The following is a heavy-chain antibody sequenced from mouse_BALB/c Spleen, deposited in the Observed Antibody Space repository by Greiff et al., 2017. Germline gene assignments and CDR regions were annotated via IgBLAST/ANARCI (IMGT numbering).Heavy chain of an antibody. CDR3: TRITTATFDY. Sequence: QVQLKQPGAELVKPGASVKLSCKASGYTFTSYYMYWVKQRPGQGLEWIGGMNPSNGGTNFNEKFKSKATLTVDKSSSTAYMQLSSLPSEDSAVYYCTRITTATFDYWGQGTTLTVSS. J-gene: IGHJ2*01. CDR2: MNPSNGGT. CDR1: GYTFTSYY. D-gene: IGHD1-2*01. V-gene: IGHV1S81*02.